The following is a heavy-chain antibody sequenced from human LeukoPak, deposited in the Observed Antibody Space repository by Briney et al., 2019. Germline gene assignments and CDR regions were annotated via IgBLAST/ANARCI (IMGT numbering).Heavy chain of an antibody. Sequence: GGSLRLSCAASGFTFSSYGMSWVRQAPGKGLEWVSDIIGSGDSTYYADSVKGRFTISRDNSKNTLYLQMNSLRAEDTAVYYCAKDYSSGWYYFDYWGQGTLVTVSS. CDR1: GFTFSSYG. J-gene: IGHJ4*02. D-gene: IGHD6-19*01. CDR2: IIGSGDST. V-gene: IGHV3-23*01. CDR3: AKDYSSGWYYFDY.